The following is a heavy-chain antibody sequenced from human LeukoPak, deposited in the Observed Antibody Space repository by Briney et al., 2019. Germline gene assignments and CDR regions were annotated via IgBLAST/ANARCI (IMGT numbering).Heavy chain of an antibody. D-gene: IGHD3-3*01. CDR3: ARHGGYYDFWSGYKADAFDI. Sequence: SETLSLTCTVSGGSISSSSYYWGWIRQPPGKGLEWIGSIYYSGSTYYNPSLKSRVTISVDTSKNQFSLKLSSVTAADTAVYYCARHGGYYDFWSGYKADAFDIWGQGTMVTVSS. J-gene: IGHJ3*02. V-gene: IGHV4-39*01. CDR1: GGSISSSSYY. CDR2: IYYSGST.